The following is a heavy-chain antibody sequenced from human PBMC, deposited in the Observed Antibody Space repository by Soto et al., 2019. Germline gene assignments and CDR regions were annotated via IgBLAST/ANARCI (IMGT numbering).Heavy chain of an antibody. CDR3: AKDPDLGSTSYFDY. CDR2: LLPVFGTP. D-gene: IGHD1-26*01. Sequence: QVQLVQSGTEVKKPGSSVKVSCRSSGGTFSTYAISWVRQAPGQGLEWMGWLLPVFGTPAYAQRFQGRVTITADESSSTSYMELTSLRSDDTAIYYCAKDPDLGSTSYFDYWGQGTLVTVSS. CDR1: GGTFSTYA. V-gene: IGHV1-69*01. J-gene: IGHJ4*02.